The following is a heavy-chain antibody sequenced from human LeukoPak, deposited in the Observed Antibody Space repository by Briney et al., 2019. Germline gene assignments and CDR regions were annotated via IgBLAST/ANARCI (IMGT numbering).Heavy chain of an antibody. CDR3: ARASDYGGNSVGDY. V-gene: IGHV3-11*01. CDR1: GFTFSDYY. CDR2: ISSSGSTI. D-gene: IGHD4-23*01. J-gene: IGHJ4*02. Sequence: NPGGSLRLSCAASGFTFSDYYMSWIRQAPGKGLEWVSYISSSGSTIYYADSVKGRFTISRDNAKHSLYLQMNSLRAVDTAVYYCARASDYGGNSVGDYWGQGTLVTVSS.